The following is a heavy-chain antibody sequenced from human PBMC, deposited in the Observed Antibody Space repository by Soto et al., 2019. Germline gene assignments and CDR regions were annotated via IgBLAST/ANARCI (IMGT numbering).Heavy chain of an antibody. D-gene: IGHD2-15*01. CDR1: GFIFSEST. V-gene: IGHV3-64*04. J-gene: IGHJ4*02. CDR2: VSTSGRST. Sequence: PGGSLRLSCSASGFIFSESTIYWVRQVPGKGLEAISAVSTSGRSTYYADSVKDRFTISRDNSKNTLYLQMNSLSVEDTAVYYCAKGVPPRLLGYCSGGICLTGYVYFDYWGQGTLVTVSS. CDR3: AKGVPPRLLGYCSGGICLTGYVYFDY.